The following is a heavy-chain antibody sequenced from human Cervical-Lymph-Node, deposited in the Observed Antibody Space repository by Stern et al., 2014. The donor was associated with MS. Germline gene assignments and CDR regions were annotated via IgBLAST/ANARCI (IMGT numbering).Heavy chain of an antibody. J-gene: IGHJ4*02. CDR1: GVSLTSSAYY. V-gene: IGHV4-61*03. Sequence: QVQLQVSGPGLLKPSETLSLTCSVSGVSLTSSAYYWSWVRQSSGKGLEWIGHVHYSGKTSYNPSLKSRVSISVDTSKNHFSLRLDSVTAADTAVYYCVRDGLTGSDYWGQGTLVAVSS. CDR3: VRDGLTGSDY. CDR2: VHYSGKT. D-gene: IGHD1-20*01.